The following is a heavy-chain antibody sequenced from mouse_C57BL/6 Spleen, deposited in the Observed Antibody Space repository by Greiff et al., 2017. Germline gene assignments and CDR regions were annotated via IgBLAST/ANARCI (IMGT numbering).Heavy chain of an antibody. CDR2: IYPGSGST. Sequence: QVQLQQPGAELVKPGASVKMSCKASGYTFTSYWITWVKQRPGQGLEWIGDIYPGSGSTNYNEKFKSKATLTVDTSSSTAYMQLSSLTSEDSAVYYCAREATAQATKFAYWGQGTLVTVSA. V-gene: IGHV1-55*01. CDR3: AREATAQATKFAY. CDR1: GYTFTSYW. D-gene: IGHD3-2*02. J-gene: IGHJ3*01.